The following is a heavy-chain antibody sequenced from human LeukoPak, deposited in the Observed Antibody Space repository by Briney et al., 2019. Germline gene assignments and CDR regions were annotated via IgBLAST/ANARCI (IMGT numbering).Heavy chain of an antibody. CDR2: ISGSGGST. D-gene: IGHD3-10*01. V-gene: IGHV3-23*01. CDR3: AKDRGIISDY. CDR1: GFTFSSYG. J-gene: IGHJ4*02. Sequence: GGTLRLSCAASGFTFSSYGMSWVRQAPGKGLEWVSAISGSGGSTYYADSVKGRFTISRDNSKNTLYLQMNSLRAEDTAVYCCAKDRGIISDYWGQGTLVTVSS.